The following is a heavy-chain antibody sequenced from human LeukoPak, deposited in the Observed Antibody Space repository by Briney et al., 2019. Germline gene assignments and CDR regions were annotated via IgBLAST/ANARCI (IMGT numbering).Heavy chain of an antibody. Sequence: PGGSLRLSCAASGFTFSSYGMHWVRQAPGKGLEWVAFIRYDGSNKYYADSVKGRFTISRDNSKNTLYLQMNSLRAEDTAVYYCAKDPIESYRQLYYFDYWGQGTLVTVSS. CDR2: IRYDGSNK. J-gene: IGHJ4*02. V-gene: IGHV3-30*02. D-gene: IGHD1-1*01. CDR3: AKDPIESYRQLYYFDY. CDR1: GFTFSSYG.